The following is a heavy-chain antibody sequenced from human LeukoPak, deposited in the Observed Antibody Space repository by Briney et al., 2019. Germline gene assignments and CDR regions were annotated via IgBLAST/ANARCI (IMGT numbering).Heavy chain of an antibody. CDR1: GGTFSNYA. J-gene: IGHJ1*01. V-gene: IGHV1-69*13. CDR3: ARDSSEIRSLIVH. CDR2: ITPLFGTA. Sequence: ASVKVSCKASGGTFSNYAINWVRQAPGQGLEWMGGITPLFGTAKYAQKFQGRVTIIADESTSTAYMELSSLRSEDTAVYYCARDSSEIRSLIVHWGQGTLVTVSS. D-gene: IGHD1-14*01.